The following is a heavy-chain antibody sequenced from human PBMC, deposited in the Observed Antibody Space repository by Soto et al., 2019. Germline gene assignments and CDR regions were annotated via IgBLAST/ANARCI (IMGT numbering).Heavy chain of an antibody. CDR3: AKKYQSRGNYDFPFDY. Sequence: LTCTVSGGSISSYYWSWIRQPPGKGLEWIGYIYYSGSTNYNPSLKSRVTISVDTSKNQFSLKLSSVTAADTAVYYCAKKYQSRGNYDFPFDYWGQGTLVTVSS. D-gene: IGHD3-3*01. CDR2: IYYSGST. CDR1: GGSISSYY. V-gene: IGHV4-59*08. J-gene: IGHJ4*02.